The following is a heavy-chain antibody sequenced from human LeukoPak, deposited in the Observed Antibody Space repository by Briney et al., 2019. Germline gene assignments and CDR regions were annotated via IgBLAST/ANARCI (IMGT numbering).Heavy chain of an antibody. Sequence: GRSLRLSCAASGFTFSSYAVHWVRQAPGKGLEWVAVISYDGSNKHYADSVKGRFTISRDNSKNTLYLQMNSLRAEDTAVYYCARDLSSGWTEGYFDYWGQGTLVTVSS. V-gene: IGHV3-30-3*01. CDR3: ARDLSSGWTEGYFDY. CDR2: ISYDGSNK. CDR1: GFTFSSYA. D-gene: IGHD6-19*01. J-gene: IGHJ4*02.